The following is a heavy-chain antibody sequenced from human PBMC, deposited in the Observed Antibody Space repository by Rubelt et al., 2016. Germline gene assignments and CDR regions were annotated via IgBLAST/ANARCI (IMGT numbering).Heavy chain of an antibody. J-gene: IGHJ4*02. Sequence: QVQLQESGPGLVRPSGTLSLTCGVSGDSINSPNWWNWVRQPPGKGLEWIGEILHTGSTHYNPSLKSRVTMSVETSRNQLSLRLNSGTAADTAVYYCARDWNGDHVSELWGQGTLVTVSS. V-gene: IGHV4-4*02. D-gene: IGHD4-17*01. CDR3: ARDWNGDHVSEL. CDR1: GDSINSPNW. CDR2: ILHTGST.